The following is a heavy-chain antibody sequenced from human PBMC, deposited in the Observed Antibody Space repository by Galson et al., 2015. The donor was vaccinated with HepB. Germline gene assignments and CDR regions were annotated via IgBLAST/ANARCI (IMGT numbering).Heavy chain of an antibody. CDR3: ARRGYLWGFDP. CDR2: MNPASGDT. V-gene: IGHV1-8*01. D-gene: IGHD2-15*01. CDR1: GYAFFSYD. Sequence: SVKVSCKASGYAFFSYDINWVRQASGQGLEWMGWMNPASGDTAYAQRFQGRVTMTSNTSITTLYMELSSLRSDDTAVYFCARRGYLWGFDPWGQGTLVTVSS. J-gene: IGHJ5*02.